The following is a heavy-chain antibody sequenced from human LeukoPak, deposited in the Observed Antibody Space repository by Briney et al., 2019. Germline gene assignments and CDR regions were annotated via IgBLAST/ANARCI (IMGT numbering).Heavy chain of an antibody. J-gene: IGHJ4*02. D-gene: IGHD6-13*01. Sequence: GESLKISCEGSGCSFSTYRIAWVRQMPGKGLEWMGIIYPGDSNARYSPSFQGQVTISADKSISTAYLQWSSLKASDTAMYYCARRNSQGASSSWRYWGQGTLVTVSS. V-gene: IGHV5-51*01. CDR3: ARRNSQGASSSWRY. CDR1: GCSFSTYR. CDR2: IYPGDSNA.